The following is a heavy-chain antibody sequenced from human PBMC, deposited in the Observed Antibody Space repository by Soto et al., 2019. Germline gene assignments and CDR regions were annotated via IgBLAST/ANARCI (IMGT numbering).Heavy chain of an antibody. Sequence: PSETLSLTCAVSGGSISSGGYSWSWIRQPPGKGMEWIGYIYHSGSTYYNPSLKSRVTISVDRSKNQFSLKLSSVTAADTAVYYCARDQYCSSTSCYQAAFDIWGQGTMVTVSS. J-gene: IGHJ3*02. D-gene: IGHD2-2*01. CDR3: ARDQYCSSTSCYQAAFDI. V-gene: IGHV4-30-2*01. CDR1: GGSISSGGYS. CDR2: IYHSGST.